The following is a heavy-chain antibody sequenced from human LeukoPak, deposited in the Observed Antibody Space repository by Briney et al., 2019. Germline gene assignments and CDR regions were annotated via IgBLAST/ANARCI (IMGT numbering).Heavy chain of an antibody. D-gene: IGHD3-10*01. V-gene: IGHV1-46*01. Sequence: ASVKVSCKASGYTFTSYYMHWVRQAPGQGLEWMGIINPSGGSTSYAQKFQGRVTMTRDMSTSTVYMELSSLRSEGTAVYYCARAAFGDPYYYYMDVWGKGTTVTVSS. CDR3: ARAAFGDPYYYYMDV. J-gene: IGHJ6*03. CDR1: GYTFTSYY. CDR2: INPSGGST.